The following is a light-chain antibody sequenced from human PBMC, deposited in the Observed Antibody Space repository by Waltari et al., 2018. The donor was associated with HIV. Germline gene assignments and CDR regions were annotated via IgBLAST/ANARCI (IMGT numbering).Light chain of an antibody. CDR2: EDN. CDR3: QAWDSSTARGV. CDR1: KLGDKY. Sequence: SYELTQPPSVSVSPGQTASIPCSGSKLGDKYVCWYQQKAGRSPVLVIYEDNKRPSGIAERFSGSNSGSTATRTITGTQAMDEGDYYCQAWDSSTARGVFGGGTNLTVL. V-gene: IGLV3-1*01. J-gene: IGLJ2*01.